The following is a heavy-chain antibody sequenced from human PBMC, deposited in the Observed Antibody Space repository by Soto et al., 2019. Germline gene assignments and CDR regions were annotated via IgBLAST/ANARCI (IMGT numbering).Heavy chain of an antibody. V-gene: IGHV3-66*01. CDR2: IYSDGST. CDR3: APLTKYDILTGFYPC. Sequence: EVQLVESGGGLVQPGGSLRLSCAASGFTVNSNYMSWVRQAPGTGLEWVSVIYSDGSTYYADSVKGRFIISRDNSNNTLYFQMNSLRAEDTAVYYCAPLTKYDILTGFYPCWGQGTLVTVSS. J-gene: IGHJ4*02. CDR1: GFTVNSNY. D-gene: IGHD3-9*01.